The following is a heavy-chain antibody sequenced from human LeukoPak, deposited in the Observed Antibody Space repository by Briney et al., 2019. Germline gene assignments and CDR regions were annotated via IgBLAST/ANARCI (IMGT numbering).Heavy chain of an antibody. CDR2: ISYDGSIK. D-gene: IGHD3-22*01. CDR1: GFTFSSYA. CDR3: VKDRYYDSSGYGHY. J-gene: IGHJ4*02. Sequence: GRSLRLSCAVSGFTFSSYAMHWVRQAPGKGLEWVAVISYDGSIKYHADSVKGRFTISRDNSKNTLYLQMSSLRAEDTAVYYCVKDRYYDSSGYGHYWGQGTLVTVSS. V-gene: IGHV3-30*14.